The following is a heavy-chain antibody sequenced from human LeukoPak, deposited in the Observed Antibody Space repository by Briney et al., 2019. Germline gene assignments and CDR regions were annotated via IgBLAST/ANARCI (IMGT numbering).Heavy chain of an antibody. CDR2: IYSSGYT. CDR1: GGPIRRYP. J-gene: IGHJ4*02. V-gene: IGHV4-4*07. CDR3: ARGEHSADY. D-gene: IGHD1/OR15-1a*01. Sequence: SEPLSLACTVSGGPIRRYPWNRIRQPAAKGLEWIGRIYSSGYTNYNPSLKNRVSMSVDTSKNEFSLKLNSLTAADTAVYYCARGEHSADYWGPGALVTVSS.